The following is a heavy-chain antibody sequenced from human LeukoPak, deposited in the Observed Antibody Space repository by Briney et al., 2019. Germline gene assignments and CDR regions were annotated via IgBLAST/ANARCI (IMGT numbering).Heavy chain of an antibody. CDR1: ALTFSSYA. CDR2: ISYDGSNK. CDR3: ARDSPYGDYVPYFDY. V-gene: IGHV3-30-3*01. D-gene: IGHD4-17*01. J-gene: IGHJ4*02. Sequence: GRSLRLSCAASALTFSSYAMHWVRQAPGKGLEWVAVISYDGSNKYYADSVKGRFTISRDNSKNTLYLQMNSLRAEDTAVYYCARDSPYGDYVPYFDYWGQGTLVTVSS.